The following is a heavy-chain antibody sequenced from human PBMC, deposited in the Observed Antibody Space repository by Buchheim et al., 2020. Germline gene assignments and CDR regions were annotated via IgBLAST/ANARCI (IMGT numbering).Heavy chain of an antibody. CDR2: INPHTGVT. Sequence: QAQLVQSGPEVKKPGASVKVSCKASGFNFRSFAINWVRQAPGQGLEWMGWINPHTGVTNTPQKFQGRVTMTTDISTATAYMELMSLKSDGTAVYFSARDLTALRPSPQWFDPWGQG. D-gene: IGHD3-16*01. CDR3: ARDLTALRPSPQWFDP. CDR1: GFNFRSFA. J-gene: IGHJ5*02. V-gene: IGHV1-18*01.